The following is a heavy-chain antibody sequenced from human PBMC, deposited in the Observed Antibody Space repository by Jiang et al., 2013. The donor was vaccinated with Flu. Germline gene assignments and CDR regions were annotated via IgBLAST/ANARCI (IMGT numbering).Heavy chain of an antibody. Sequence: CAASGFTFSSYSMNWVRQAPGKGLEWVSSISSSSSYIYYADSVKGRFTISRDNAKNSLYLQMNSLRAEDTAVYYCARDYEYCSSTSCYLGDAFDIWGQGTMVTVSS. CDR3: ARDYEYCSSTSCYLGDAFDI. CDR1: GFTFSSYS. D-gene: IGHD2-2*01. CDR2: ISSSSSYI. J-gene: IGHJ3*02. V-gene: IGHV3-21*01.